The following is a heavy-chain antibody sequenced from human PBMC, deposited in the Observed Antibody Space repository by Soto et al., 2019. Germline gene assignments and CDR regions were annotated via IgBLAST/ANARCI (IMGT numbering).Heavy chain of an antibody. CDR1: GGTFSSYT. CDR2: IIPILGIA. D-gene: IGHD3-9*01. Sequence: SVKVSCKASGGTFSSYTISWVRQAPGQGLEWMGRIIPILGIANYAQKFQGRVTITADKSTSTAYMELSSLRSEDTAVYYCARGTPSSYYDILTGYYRSWFDPWGQGTLVTVSS. J-gene: IGHJ5*02. CDR3: ARGTPSSYYDILTGYYRSWFDP. V-gene: IGHV1-69*02.